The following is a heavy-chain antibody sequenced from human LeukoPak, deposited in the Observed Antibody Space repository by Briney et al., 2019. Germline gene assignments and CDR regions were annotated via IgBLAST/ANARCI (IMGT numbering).Heavy chain of an antibody. V-gene: IGHV1-69*13. CDR2: IIPIFGTA. CDR3: ARVMVRGVIPNWFDP. CDR1: GYTFTSYY. D-gene: IGHD3-10*01. Sequence: SVKVSCKASGYTFTSYYMHWVRQAPGQGLEWMGGIIPIFGTANYAQKFQGRVTITADESTSTAYMELSSLRSEDTAVYYCARVMVRGVIPNWFDPWGQGTLVTVSS. J-gene: IGHJ5*02.